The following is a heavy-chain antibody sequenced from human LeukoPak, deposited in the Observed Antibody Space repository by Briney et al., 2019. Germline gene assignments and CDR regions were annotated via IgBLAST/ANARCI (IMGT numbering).Heavy chain of an antibody. D-gene: IGHD1-1*01. J-gene: IGHJ6*03. V-gene: IGHV4-59*01. CDR1: DDSITMYY. CDR2: VDHTGST. Sequence: PSETLSLTCSVSDDSITMYYWTWIRQPPGKGLEWIGYVDHTGSTNFNPSLNGRVSISRDTTNNLFSLRLRSVTAADTAVYFCARGRVSSSTWYSTYYYYFYMDVWGKGTTVTISS. CDR3: ARGRVSSSTWYSTYYYYFYMDV.